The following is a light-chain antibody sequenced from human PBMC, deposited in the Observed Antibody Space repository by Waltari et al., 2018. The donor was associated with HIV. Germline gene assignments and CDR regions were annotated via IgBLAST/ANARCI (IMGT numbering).Light chain of an antibody. J-gene: IGLJ3*02. CDR2: EDN. V-gene: IGLV6-57*01. Sequence: NFMLTQPHAVSEPPGKTVTISCTRSSGSIARHYVQWYQQRPGRSPTTVIYEDNPRPSGCPDRFSGSIDSSSNSASLTIAGLKTEDEADYYCQSSDSSNWVFGGGTKLTVL. CDR1: SGSIARHY. CDR3: QSSDSSNWV.